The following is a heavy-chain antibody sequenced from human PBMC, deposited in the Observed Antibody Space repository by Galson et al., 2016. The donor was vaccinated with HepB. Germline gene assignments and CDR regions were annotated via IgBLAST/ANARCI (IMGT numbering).Heavy chain of an antibody. J-gene: IGHJ6*02. CDR3: ARPLPNVGYGMDV. CDR2: IYGGGST. Sequence: SLRLSCAASGFTVSTNYMSWVRQAPGKGLEWVSVIYGGGSTTYEDSVKGRFTTPRPNSKNTLYLQMNSLRTEETAVYYCARPLPNVGYGMDVWGQGTTVTVSS. V-gene: IGHV3-53*04. CDR1: GFTVSTNY. D-gene: IGHD2-15*01.